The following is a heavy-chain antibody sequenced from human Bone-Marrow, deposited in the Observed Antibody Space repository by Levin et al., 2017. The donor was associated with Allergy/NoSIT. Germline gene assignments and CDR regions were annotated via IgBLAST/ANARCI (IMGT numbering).Heavy chain of an antibody. CDR1: GGSFSGYY. CDR2: INHSGST. Sequence: SETLSLTCAVYGGSFSGYYWSWIRQPPGKGLEWIGEINHSGSTNYNPSLKSRVTISVDTSKNQFSLKLSSVTAADTAVYYCARESTVTPLDYWGQGTLVTVSS. J-gene: IGHJ4*02. D-gene: IGHD4-17*01. CDR3: ARESTVTPLDY. V-gene: IGHV4-34*01.